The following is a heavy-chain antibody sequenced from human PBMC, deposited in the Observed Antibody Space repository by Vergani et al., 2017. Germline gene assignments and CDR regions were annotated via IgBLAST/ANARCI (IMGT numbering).Heavy chain of an antibody. CDR1: GGSFSGYY. CDR3: ARLYSTTNSDYFDY. D-gene: IGHD2-2*01. V-gene: IGHV4-34*01. J-gene: IGHJ4*02. Sequence: QVQLQQWGAGLLKPSETLSLTCAVYGGSFSGYYWSWIRQPPGKGLEWFGEIKHSGSTNYKPSLKSRVTISVDTSKNQFSLRRRSVTAADTDVYYCARLYSTTNSDYFDYWGQGTLVTVSS. CDR2: IKHSGST.